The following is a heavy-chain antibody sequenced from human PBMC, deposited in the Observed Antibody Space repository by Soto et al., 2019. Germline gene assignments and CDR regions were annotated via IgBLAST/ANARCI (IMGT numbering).Heavy chain of an antibody. Sequence: GGSLRLSCAASGFTFSDHYMDWVRQAPGKGLEWVGRTRNKANSYTTEYAASVKGRFTISKDDSKNSLYLQMNSLKAEDAAVYYCARPRHSGSYFDYWGQGTLVTVSS. D-gene: IGHD1-26*01. V-gene: IGHV3-72*01. J-gene: IGHJ4*02. CDR1: GFTFSDHY. CDR3: ARPRHSGSYFDY. CDR2: TRNKANSYTT.